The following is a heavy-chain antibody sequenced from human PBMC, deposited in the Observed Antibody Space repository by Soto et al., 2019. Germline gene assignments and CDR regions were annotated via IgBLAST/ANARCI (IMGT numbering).Heavy chain of an antibody. V-gene: IGHV3-66*01. CDR3: ARADSRPVAGSGFDY. CDR2: IYSDDST. J-gene: IGHJ4*02. Sequence: EVQVVESGGGLVQPGGSLRLSCAVSGFTVSSNYMSWVRQAPGKGREWVSVIYSDDSTYYTDSVKGRFIISRDNSKNTLYLQMNSLRAEDTAVYYCARADSRPVAGSGFDYWGQGTLVTVSS. CDR1: GFTVSSNY. D-gene: IGHD6-19*01.